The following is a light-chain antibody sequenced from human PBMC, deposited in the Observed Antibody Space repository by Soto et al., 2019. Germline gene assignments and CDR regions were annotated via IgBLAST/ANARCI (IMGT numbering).Light chain of an antibody. Sequence: EIVLTQSPGTLSLSPGERATLSCRASQSVSSNFLAWYQEKPGQAPRLLIYGASSRATDIPDRFSGSGSGTDFTLTISRLEPEDFAVYYCRQYGKSLGLAFGGGTKVDIK. V-gene: IGKV3-20*01. CDR3: RQYGKSLGLA. CDR2: GAS. J-gene: IGKJ4*01. CDR1: QSVSSNF.